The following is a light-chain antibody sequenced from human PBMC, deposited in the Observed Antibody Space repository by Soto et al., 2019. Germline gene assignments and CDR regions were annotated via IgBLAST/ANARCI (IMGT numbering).Light chain of an antibody. Sequence: QSALTQPPSVSGSPGQSATISCTGTSSDVGSYNRVSWYQQPPGTAPKLMICQVSNRPSGVPDRFSGSKSGNTASLTISGLQAEDEADYYCSSYTSSGTWVFGGGTKLTVL. CDR3: SSYTSSGTWV. CDR1: SSDVGSYNR. V-gene: IGLV2-18*02. J-gene: IGLJ3*02. CDR2: QVS.